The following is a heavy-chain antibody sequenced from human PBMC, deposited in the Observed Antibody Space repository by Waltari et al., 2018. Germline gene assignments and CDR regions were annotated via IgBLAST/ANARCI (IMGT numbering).Heavy chain of an antibody. Sequence: QLQLQESGPGLVKPSETLSLTCTVSGGSISSSSYYWGWIRQPPGKGLEWIGSCYYSGSTHYNPSLKSRVTISVDTSKNQFSLKLSSVTAADTAVYYCARQDYYYDSSGYYYLFDYWGQGTLVTVSS. J-gene: IGHJ4*02. CDR1: GGSISSSSYY. CDR2: CYYSGST. D-gene: IGHD3-22*01. CDR3: ARQDYYYDSSGYYYLFDY. V-gene: IGHV4-39*01.